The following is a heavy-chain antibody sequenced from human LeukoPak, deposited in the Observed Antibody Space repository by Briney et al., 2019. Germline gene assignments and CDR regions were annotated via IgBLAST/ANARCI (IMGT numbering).Heavy chain of an antibody. CDR3: ARTEGHYYGSGSSSYYYYYMDV. CDR2: IVPIFGTA. Sequence: GASVKVSCKASGVTFSSYAISWVRQAPGQGLEWMGGIVPIFGTANYAQKFQGRVTITADESTSTAYMELSRLRSDDTAVYYCARTEGHYYGSGSSSYYYYYMDVWGKGTTVTISS. J-gene: IGHJ6*03. D-gene: IGHD3-10*01. V-gene: IGHV1-69*13. CDR1: GVTFSSYA.